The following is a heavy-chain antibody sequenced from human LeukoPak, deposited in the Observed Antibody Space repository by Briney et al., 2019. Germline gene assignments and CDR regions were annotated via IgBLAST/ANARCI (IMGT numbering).Heavy chain of an antibody. J-gene: IGHJ4*02. Sequence: GGSLRLSCAASGFTFSEYWMHWVRLTPGRRLVWVARINGDGCDTTYADSVKGRFTISRDNAKNTVYLQMNSLTAEDTAVYYCTRPWGIWGQGALVTVSS. D-gene: IGHD3-16*01. CDR1: GFTFSEYW. V-gene: IGHV3-74*03. CDR3: TRPWGI. CDR2: INGDGCDT.